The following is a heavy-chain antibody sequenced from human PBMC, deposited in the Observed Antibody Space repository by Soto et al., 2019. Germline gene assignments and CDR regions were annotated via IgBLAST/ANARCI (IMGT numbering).Heavy chain of an antibody. CDR3: TRWDGRCSGGSCFFDS. V-gene: IGHV3-7*01. CDR1: GFSLTPFW. D-gene: IGHD2-15*01. Sequence: GESLKISCIASGFSLTPFWMSWVRQTPGKGLEWVAKINEDGTKRDYMESVEGRFTISRDNAKNSLSLQMTSLRADDTAVYYCTRWDGRCSGGSCFFDSWGQGTLVTVSS. CDR2: INEDGTKR. J-gene: IGHJ4*02.